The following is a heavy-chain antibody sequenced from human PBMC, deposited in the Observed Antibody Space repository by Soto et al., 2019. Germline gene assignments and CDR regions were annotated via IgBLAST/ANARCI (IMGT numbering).Heavy chain of an antibody. V-gene: IGHV4-4*02. CDR3: ARESIHYDSSGLVDYYYGMDV. Sequence: QVQLQESGPGLVKPSGTLSLTCAVSGGSISSSNWWSWVRQPPGKGLEWIGEIYHSGSTNYNPSLKSRVTISVDKSKNQFSLKLSSVTAADTAVYYCARESIHYDSSGLVDYYYGMDVWGQGTTVTVSS. D-gene: IGHD3-22*01. CDR1: GGSISSSNW. CDR2: IYHSGST. J-gene: IGHJ6*02.